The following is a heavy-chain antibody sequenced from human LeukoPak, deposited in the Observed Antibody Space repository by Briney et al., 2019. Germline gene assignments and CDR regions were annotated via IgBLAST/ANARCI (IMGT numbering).Heavy chain of an antibody. V-gene: IGHV1-8*01. CDR2: MNPNSGNT. D-gene: IGHD6-13*01. CDR3: ARWGRESILHPLSWRPYYYYGMDV. Sequence: ASVKVSCKASGYTFTSYDINWVRQAPGQGLEWMGWMNPNSGNTGYAQKFQGRVTMTRNTSISTAYMELSSLRSEDTAVYYCARWGRESILHPLSWRPYYYYGMDVWGQGTTVTVSS. J-gene: IGHJ6*02. CDR1: GYTFTSYD.